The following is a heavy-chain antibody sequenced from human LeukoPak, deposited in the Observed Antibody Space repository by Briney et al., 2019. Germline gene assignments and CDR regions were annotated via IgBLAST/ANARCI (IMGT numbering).Heavy chain of an antibody. D-gene: IGHD6-13*01. V-gene: IGHV4-59*08. CDR3: ARHQGSSSWYSGPYYFDY. Sequence: SETLSLTCTVSGGSISSYYWSWIRQPPGKGLEWIGYIYYSGSTNYNPSLKSRVTISVDTSKNQFSLKLSSVTAADTAVYYCARHQGSSSWYSGPYYFDYWGQGTLVTVSS. J-gene: IGHJ4*02. CDR2: IYYSGST. CDR1: GGSISSYY.